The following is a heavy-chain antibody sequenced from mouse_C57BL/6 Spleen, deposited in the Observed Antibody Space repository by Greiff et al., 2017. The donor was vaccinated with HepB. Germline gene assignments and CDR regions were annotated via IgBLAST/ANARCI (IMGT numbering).Heavy chain of an antibody. V-gene: IGHV5-6*01. CDR1: GFTFSSYG. Sequence: EVKVVESGGDLVKPGGSLKLSSAASGFTFSSYGMSWVRQTPDKRLEWVATISSGGSYTYYPDSVKGRFTISRDNAKNTLYLQMSSLKSEDTAMYYCARSYYDHYAMDYWGQGTSVTVSS. CDR3: ARSYYDHYAMDY. D-gene: IGHD2-10*01. J-gene: IGHJ4*01. CDR2: ISSGGSYT.